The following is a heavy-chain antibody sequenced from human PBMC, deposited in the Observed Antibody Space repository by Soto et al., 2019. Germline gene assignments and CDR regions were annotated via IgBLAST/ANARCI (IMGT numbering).Heavy chain of an antibody. Sequence: GGSLRLSCAASGFTFSNYGMHWVRQAPGKGLEWVAVVSSDGSDRYHADSVKGRFTISRDDSKNTLYLEMNSLRAEDTAVYYCARDPRHTSGYYNEGFWGRGTLVTVSS. CDR1: GFTFSNYG. CDR3: ARDPRHTSGYYNEGF. CDR2: VSSDGSDR. D-gene: IGHD3-22*01. V-gene: IGHV3-30-3*01. J-gene: IGHJ4*02.